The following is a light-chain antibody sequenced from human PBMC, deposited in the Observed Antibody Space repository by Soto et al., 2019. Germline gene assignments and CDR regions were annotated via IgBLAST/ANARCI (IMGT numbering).Light chain of an antibody. V-gene: IGLV1-51*01. Sequence: RVTISCSGSSFNIGGNSVSWYQQLPGTAPKLLIYDDNKRPSGIPDRFSGSKSGTSATLGITGFQTGDEADYYCGSWDSSLSAYVFGTGTKV. CDR2: DDN. CDR1: SFNIGGNS. CDR3: GSWDSSLSAYV. J-gene: IGLJ1*01.